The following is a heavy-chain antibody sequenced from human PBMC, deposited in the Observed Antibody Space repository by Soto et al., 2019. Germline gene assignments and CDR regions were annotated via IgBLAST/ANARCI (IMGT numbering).Heavy chain of an antibody. D-gene: IGHD3-10*01. V-gene: IGHV4-31*03. Sequence: PSETLSLTCTVSGGSISSGGYYWSWIRQHPGKGLEWIGYIYYSGSTYYNPSLKSRVTISVDTSKNQFSLKLSSVTAADTAVYYCASAWFGELRFDYWGQGTLVTVSS. CDR3: ASAWFGELRFDY. J-gene: IGHJ4*02. CDR2: IYYSGST. CDR1: GGSISSGGYY.